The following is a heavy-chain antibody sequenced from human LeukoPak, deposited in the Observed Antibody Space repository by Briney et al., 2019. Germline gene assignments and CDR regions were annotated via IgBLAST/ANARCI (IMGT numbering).Heavy chain of an antibody. V-gene: IGHV3-7*01. CDR2: IKPDGSEK. CDR1: GFTFSNFW. Sequence: GGSLRLSCAASGFTFSNFWMSWVRLTPGMGLEWVANIKPDGSEKYYMDSVKGRFTISRDNAKKSMYLQMNFSRAEDTALYYCAKTTPAVAGTGYAFDMWGQGTMVTVSS. D-gene: IGHD6-19*01. CDR3: AKTTPAVAGTGYAFDM. J-gene: IGHJ3*02.